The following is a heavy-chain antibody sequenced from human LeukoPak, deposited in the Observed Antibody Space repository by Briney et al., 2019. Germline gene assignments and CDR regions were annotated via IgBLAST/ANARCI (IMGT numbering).Heavy chain of an antibody. J-gene: IGHJ3*01. CDR3: ARERYYDGNAFDL. CDR1: GFTFISYG. D-gene: IGHD3-22*01. V-gene: IGHV3-30*03. CDR2: ISYDGSNK. Sequence: GRSLRLACAASGFTFISYGLHWVRQAPGKGLEWVAVISYDGSNKYYADSVKGRFTISRDNSKNTLYLQMGSLRAEDMAVYYCARERYYDGNAFDLWRQGTMVTVSS.